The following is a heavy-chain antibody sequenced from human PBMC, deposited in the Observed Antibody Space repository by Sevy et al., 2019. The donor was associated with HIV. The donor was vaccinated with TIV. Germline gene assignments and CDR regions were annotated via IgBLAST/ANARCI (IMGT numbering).Heavy chain of an antibody. CDR2: VYYTGGT. CDR3: ARRNDFDI. CDR1: GGSINSDH. Sequence: SETLSLTCIVSGGSINSDHWNWIRQPPGKGLEWIGYVYYTGGTNYNPTLKNRVTISVDRTKNQFSLKLTSVTAADTAGYYCARRNDFDIWGQGTMVTVSS. V-gene: IGHV4-59*08. J-gene: IGHJ3*02.